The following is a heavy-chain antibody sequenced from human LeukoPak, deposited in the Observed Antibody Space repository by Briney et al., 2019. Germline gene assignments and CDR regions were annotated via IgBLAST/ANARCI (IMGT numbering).Heavy chain of an antibody. V-gene: IGHV3-30*04. CDR2: ISYDGSNK. CDR1: GFTFSSYA. CDR3: ARDRDYYGSGSYSGFLDY. D-gene: IGHD3-10*01. Sequence: PGGSLRLSCTASGFTFSSYAMHWVRQAPGKGLEWVAVISYDGSNKYYADSVKGRFTISRDNSKNTLYLQMNSLRAEDTAVYYCARDRDYYGSGSYSGFLDYWGQGTLVTVSS. J-gene: IGHJ4*02.